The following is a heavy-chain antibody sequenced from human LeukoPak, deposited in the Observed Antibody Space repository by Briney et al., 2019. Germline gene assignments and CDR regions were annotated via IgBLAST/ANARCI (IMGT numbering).Heavy chain of an antibody. CDR1: GFTFSSYA. CDR3: ARDSGMTTPDC. D-gene: IGHD3-10*01. Sequence: GGSLRLSCAASGFTFSSYAMSWVRQAPGKGLEWVSSISSNSVYIYYTDSVKGRFTVSRDNAKNSLYLQMNSLRAEDTAVYYCARDSGMTTPDCWGQGTLVTVSS. CDR2: ISSNSVYI. V-gene: IGHV3-21*01. J-gene: IGHJ4*02.